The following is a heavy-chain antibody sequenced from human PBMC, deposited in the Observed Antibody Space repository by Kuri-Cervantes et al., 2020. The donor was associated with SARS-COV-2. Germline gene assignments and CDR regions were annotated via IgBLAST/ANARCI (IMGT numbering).Heavy chain of an antibody. CDR3: AKALSPAMIYDAFDI. V-gene: IGHV3-9*03. D-gene: IGHD3-10*01. J-gene: IGHJ3*02. Sequence: SLKISCTASGFTFGDYAMSWVRQAPGKGLEWVSGISWNSGSIGYADSVKGRFTISRDNAKNSLYLQMNSLRAEDIALYYCAKALSPAMIYDAFDIWGQGTMVTVSS. CDR1: GFTFGDYA. CDR2: ISWNSGSI.